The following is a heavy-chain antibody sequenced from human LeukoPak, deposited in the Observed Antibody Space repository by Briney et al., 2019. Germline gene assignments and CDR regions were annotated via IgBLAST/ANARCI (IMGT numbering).Heavy chain of an antibody. J-gene: IGHJ4*02. CDR2: MNPNSGNT. CDR1: GYTCTSYD. Sequence: ASVKVSCKASGYTCTSYDINGVRQATGQGLEGMGWMNPNSGNTGYAQKFQGRVTMTRNTSISTAYMELSSLRSEDTAVYYCARGILSLRWPFDYWGQGTLVTVSS. CDR3: ARGILSLRWPFDY. D-gene: IGHD4-23*01. V-gene: IGHV1-8*01.